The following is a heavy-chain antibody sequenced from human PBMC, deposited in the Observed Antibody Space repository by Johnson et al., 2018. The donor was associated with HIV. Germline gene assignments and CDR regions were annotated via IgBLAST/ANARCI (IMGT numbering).Heavy chain of an antibody. D-gene: IGHD3-10*01. V-gene: IGHV3-74*02. CDR2: INGDGSRT. J-gene: IGHJ3*02. CDR3: ARVGYGVLLWVGVDDALYI. Sequence: VQLVESGGGLVQPGGSLRLSCGGSGFTFSNYWVQWVRQAPGKGLVWVSRINGDGSRTSYADSVKGRFTIARDNAKNTLYLQMDSLRAEDTAMYYCARVGYGVLLWVGVDDALYIWGQGTMVTVSS. CDR1: GFTFSNYW.